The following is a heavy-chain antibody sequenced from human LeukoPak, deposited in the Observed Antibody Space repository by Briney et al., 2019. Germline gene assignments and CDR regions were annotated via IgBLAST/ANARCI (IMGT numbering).Heavy chain of an antibody. CDR3: ARSMVRGVYNWFDP. J-gene: IGHJ5*02. V-gene: IGHV4-61*08. Sequence: SETLSLTCAVSGGSISSGGYSWSWIRQPPGKGLEWIGYIYYSESTNYNPSLKSRVTISVDTSKNQFSLKLSSVTAADTAVYYCARSMVRGVYNWFDPWGQGTLVTVSS. CDR2: IYYSEST. CDR1: GGSISSGGYS. D-gene: IGHD3-10*01.